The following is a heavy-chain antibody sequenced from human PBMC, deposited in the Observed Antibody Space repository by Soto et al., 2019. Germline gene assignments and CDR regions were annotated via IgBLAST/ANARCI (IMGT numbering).Heavy chain of an antibody. CDR2: ISYDGNVA. Sequence: QVQLVESGGGVVQPGRSLRLSCAASGFTFSNYGMHWVRQAPGKGLEWVIVISYDGNVAYYADSVKDRFTISRDNSKNTLYLQMNSLRTEDTAMYYGAKEGPITNWYFDYWGQGTLVTVSS. V-gene: IGHV3-30*18. CDR1: GFTFSNYG. J-gene: IGHJ4*02. D-gene: IGHD1-1*01. CDR3: AKEGPITNWYFDY.